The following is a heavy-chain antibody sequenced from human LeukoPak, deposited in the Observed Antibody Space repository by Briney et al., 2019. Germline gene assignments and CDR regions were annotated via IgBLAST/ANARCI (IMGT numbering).Heavy chain of an antibody. CDR3: ARAFHYYDFWSGYYDVPDY. D-gene: IGHD3-3*01. CDR1: GFTFSSYS. Sequence: GGSLRLSCAASGFTFSSYSMNWLRQAPGKGLEWVSSISSSSSYIYYADSVKGRFTISRDNDKNSLYLQMNSLRAEDTAVYYCARAFHYYDFWSGYYDVPDYWGQGTLVTVSS. V-gene: IGHV3-21*01. CDR2: ISSSSSYI. J-gene: IGHJ4*02.